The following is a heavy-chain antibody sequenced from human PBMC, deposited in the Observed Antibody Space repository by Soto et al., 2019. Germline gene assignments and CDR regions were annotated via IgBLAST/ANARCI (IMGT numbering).Heavy chain of an antibody. J-gene: IGHJ6*02. Sequence: GSTYYNPSLKSRVTISVDTSKNQFSLKLSSVTAADTAVYYCARDRVGGVVVAATHYYYYYGMDVWGQGTTVTDSS. D-gene: IGHD2-15*01. V-gene: IGHV4-31*02. CDR3: ARDRVGGVVVAATHYYYYYGMDV. CDR2: GST.